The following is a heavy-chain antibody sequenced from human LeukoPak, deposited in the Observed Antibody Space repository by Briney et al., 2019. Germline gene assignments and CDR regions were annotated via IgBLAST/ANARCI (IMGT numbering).Heavy chain of an antibody. CDR3: ATLGYCSSTSCQRGDY. Sequence: GGSLRLSCAASGFTFDDYAMHWVRHAPGKGLEWVSLISGDGGSTYYADSVKGRFTISRDNSKNSLYLQMNSLRTEDTALYYCATLGYCSSTSCQRGDYWGQGTLVTVSS. CDR2: ISGDGGST. CDR1: GFTFDDYA. J-gene: IGHJ4*02. D-gene: IGHD2-2*01. V-gene: IGHV3-43*02.